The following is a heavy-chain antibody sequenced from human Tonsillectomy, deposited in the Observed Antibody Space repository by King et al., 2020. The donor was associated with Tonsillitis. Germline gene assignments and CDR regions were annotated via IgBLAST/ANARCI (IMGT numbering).Heavy chain of an antibody. CDR2: INPNSGGT. D-gene: IGHD6-13*01. CDR3: AREPYSSSWDDAFDI. V-gene: IGHV1-2*02. Sequence: QLVQSGAEVKKPGASVKVSCKASGYTFTGYYMHWVRQAPGQGLEWMGWINPNSGGTNFEQKFQGRVTMTRDTSISTAYMELSRRRSDDTAVYYCAREPYSSSWDDAFDIWGQGTMVTVSS. J-gene: IGHJ3*02. CDR1: GYTFTGYY.